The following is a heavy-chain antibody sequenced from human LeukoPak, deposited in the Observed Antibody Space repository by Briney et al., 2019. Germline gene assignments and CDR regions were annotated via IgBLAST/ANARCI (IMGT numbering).Heavy chain of an antibody. CDR1: GFTFSSYW. CDR3: ARDTPSGSYYFDY. V-gene: IGHV3-7*01. CDR2: IKEDGSEK. J-gene: IGHJ4*02. D-gene: IGHD1-26*01. Sequence: GGSLRLSCAASGFTFSSYWMSWVRQAPVKGLEWVANIKEDGSEKNYVDSVKGRFTISRDKAKNSLYLQMNSLRVEDTAIYYCARDTPSGSYYFDYWGQGILVTVSS.